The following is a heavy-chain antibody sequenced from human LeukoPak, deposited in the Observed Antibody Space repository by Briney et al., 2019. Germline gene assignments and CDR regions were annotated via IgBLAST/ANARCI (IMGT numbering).Heavy chain of an antibody. V-gene: IGHV1-69*04. CDR3: ASLTYCSSTSCYGQYYFDY. D-gene: IGHD2-2*01. CDR2: IIPILGIA. J-gene: IGHJ4*02. CDR1: GGTFSSYA. Sequence: SVKVSCKASGGTFSSYAISWVRQAPGQGLEWIGRIIPILGIANYAQKFQGRVTITADKSTSTAYMELSSLRSEDTAVYYCASLTYCSSTSCYGQYYFDYWGQGTLVTVSS.